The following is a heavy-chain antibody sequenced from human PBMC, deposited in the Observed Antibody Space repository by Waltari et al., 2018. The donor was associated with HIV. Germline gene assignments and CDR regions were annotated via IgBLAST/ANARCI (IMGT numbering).Heavy chain of an antibody. J-gene: IGHJ6*02. Sequence: EVQLMQSGGGLVQSGGSLRLSCAASGFTFTNYWMSWVRQTQGKGLEWVAYIMDEGIERYYMGCVKGRFTISRDNAKNSMFVQMNSLRAEDTAVYYCARIGTFPHNYAIDFWGQGTTVTVSS. CDR1: GFTFTNYW. CDR2: IMDEGIER. CDR3: ARIGTFPHNYAIDF. V-gene: IGHV3-7*01. D-gene: IGHD1-26*01.